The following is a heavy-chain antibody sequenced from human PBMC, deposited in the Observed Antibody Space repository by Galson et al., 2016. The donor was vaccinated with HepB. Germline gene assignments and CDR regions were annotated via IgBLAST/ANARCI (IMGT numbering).Heavy chain of an antibody. V-gene: IGHV3-23*01. D-gene: IGHD1-26*01. CDR2: ISRSGDSR. CDR3: VQGSTAPAV. CDR1: GFTFSSYG. J-gene: IGHJ6*04. Sequence: SLRLSCAASGFTFSSYGMTWVRQAPGKGLECVASISRSGDSRDYADSGKGRFTITRDNSKNMVYLQMNSLRAEDTAVYYCVQGSTAPAVWGKGTTVTVSS.